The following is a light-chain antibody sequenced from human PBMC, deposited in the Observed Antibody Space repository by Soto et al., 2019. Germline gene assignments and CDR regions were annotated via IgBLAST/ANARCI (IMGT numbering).Light chain of an antibody. V-gene: IGKV1-5*01. CDR3: QQYNHYWT. Sequence: DIQMTQSPSTLSASIGDRVSITCRASQSISNWLAWLQQKPGKAPKVLIFDASNLGSGVPSRFSGSGSGTEFSLTISSLQPDDFATYYCQQYNHYWTFGQGTKVDIK. CDR1: QSISNW. J-gene: IGKJ1*01. CDR2: DAS.